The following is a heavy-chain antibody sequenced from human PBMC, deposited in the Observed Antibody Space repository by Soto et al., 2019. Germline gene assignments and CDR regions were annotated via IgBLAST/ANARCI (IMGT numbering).Heavy chain of an antibody. CDR3: ARLVVGDGYNYYCDY. D-gene: IGHD1-26*01. CDR2: IFSNDEK. J-gene: IGHJ4*02. V-gene: IGHV2-26*01. Sequence: QVTLKESGPVLVKPTETLTLTCTVSGFSLSNAAMGVGWIRQSPGKALEWLAHIFSNDEKSYSTSLKTRLTISKDTSKSQVVLTVTNMYPMDTATYHCARLVVGDGYNYYCDYWGQGTLVTVSS. CDR1: GFSLSNAAMG.